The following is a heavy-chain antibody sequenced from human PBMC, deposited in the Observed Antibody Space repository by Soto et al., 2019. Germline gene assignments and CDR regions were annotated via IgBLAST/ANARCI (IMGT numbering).Heavy chain of an antibody. CDR2: TYYRSKWFH. CDR3: ASGNALDF. CDR1: WDSVSSDITS. Sequence: SQTLSLPCVISWDSVSSDITSWNWIRQSPSRGLDWLGRTYYRSKWFHDYAASVKSRITINPDTSKNQFSLELNSMTPEDTAVCYGASGNALDFWGQVTAVTV. V-gene: IGHV6-1*01. J-gene: IGHJ3*01.